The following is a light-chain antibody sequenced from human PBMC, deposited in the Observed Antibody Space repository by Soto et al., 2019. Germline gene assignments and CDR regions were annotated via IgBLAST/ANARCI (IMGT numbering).Light chain of an antibody. V-gene: IGKV3-20*01. Sequence: DIVLTQSPATLSLSPGERATLSCRASRSFASSYLAWYQHKPGQAPRLLIYAASIRATGIPDRFIGSGSATDFTLTISGLEPDDSAVYYCHHYDSSPPYTFGQGTKVDI. CDR1: RSFASSY. CDR2: AAS. CDR3: HHYDSSPPYT. J-gene: IGKJ2*01.